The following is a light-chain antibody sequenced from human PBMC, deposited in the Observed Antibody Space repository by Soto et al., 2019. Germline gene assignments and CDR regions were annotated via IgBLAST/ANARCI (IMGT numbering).Light chain of an antibody. CDR1: SSDIGRYNY. J-gene: IGLJ2*01. CDR3: GSYTSSDTMI. CDR2: DVS. V-gene: IGLV2-14*03. Sequence: QYALTQPASVSGSPGQSITISCTGTSSDIGRYNYVSWYQHSPGKAPKLIIYDVSDRPSGVSNRFSGSKSGTTASLTISGLQAEDEADYYCGSYTSSDTMIFGGGTKLTVL.